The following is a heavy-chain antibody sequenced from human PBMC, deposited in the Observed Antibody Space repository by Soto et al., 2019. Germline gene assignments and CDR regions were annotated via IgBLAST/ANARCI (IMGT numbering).Heavy chain of an antibody. J-gene: IGHJ6*02. CDR2: INPNSGDT. CDR3: ARDCPTVTPLYHCYYGMDV. Sequence: GASVKVSCKASGYTFTGYYMHWVRQAPGQGLEWMGWINPNSGDTNYAQKFQGRVTMTRDTSIGTAYMELSRLRSDDTAVYYCARDCPTVTPLYHCYYGMDVWGQGTTVTVSS. D-gene: IGHD4-17*01. CDR1: GYTFTGYY. V-gene: IGHV1-2*02.